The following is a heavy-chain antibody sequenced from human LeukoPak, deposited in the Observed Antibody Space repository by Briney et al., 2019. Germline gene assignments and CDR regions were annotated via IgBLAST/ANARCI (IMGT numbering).Heavy chain of an antibody. J-gene: IGHJ6*03. CDR2: ISSSGSTI. CDR3: ARDKGVDYYYYYMDV. Sequence: GGSLRLSCAASGFTFSSYGMSWVRQAPGKGLEWVSYISSSGSTIYYADSVKGRFTISRDNAKNSLYLQMNSLRAEDTAVYYCARDKGVDYYYYYMDVWGKGTTVTVSS. V-gene: IGHV3-48*04. CDR1: GFTFSSYG. D-gene: IGHD2-2*01.